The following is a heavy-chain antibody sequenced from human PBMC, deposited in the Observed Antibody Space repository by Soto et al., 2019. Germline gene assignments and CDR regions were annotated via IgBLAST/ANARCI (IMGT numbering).Heavy chain of an antibody. Sequence: EVQLVESGGGLVQPGGSLRLSCTASGFSVSDHFMDWVRQTPGKGLEWLGQITNRATGDTTFYAASVKGRFTVSKDESRNSVHLQMNSLKTEDTAVYYCASSITQMFNDCGQGTLVAVAS. CDR2: ITNRATGDTT. J-gene: IGHJ4*02. V-gene: IGHV3-72*01. CDR3: ASSITQMFND. CDR1: GFSVSDHF. D-gene: IGHD3-10*02.